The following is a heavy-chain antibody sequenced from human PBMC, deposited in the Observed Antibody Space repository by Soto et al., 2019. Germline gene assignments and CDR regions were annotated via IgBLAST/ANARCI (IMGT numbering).Heavy chain of an antibody. Sequence: SETLSLTCTVSGGSISSSSYYWGWIRQPPGKGLEWIGSIYYSGSTYYNPSLKSRVTISVDTSKNQFSLKLSSVTAADTAVYYRARHGDRAYSFDPWGQGTLVTVSS. CDR1: GGSISSSSYY. V-gene: IGHV4-39*01. CDR3: ARHGDRAYSFDP. J-gene: IGHJ5*02. CDR2: IYYSGST.